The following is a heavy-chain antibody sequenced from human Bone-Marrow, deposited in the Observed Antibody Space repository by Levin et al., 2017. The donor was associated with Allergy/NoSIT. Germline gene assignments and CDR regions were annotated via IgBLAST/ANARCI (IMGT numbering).Heavy chain of an antibody. CDR3: AREYSSSSGRAFDI. CDR2: ISSSSSTI. Sequence: SCAASGITFSTYSMNWVRQAPGKGLEWVSYISSSSSTIYYADSVKGRFTISRDNAKNSLYLQVNSLRDEDTAVYYCAREYSSSSGRAFDIWGQGTMVTVSS. J-gene: IGHJ3*02. CDR1: GITFSTYS. D-gene: IGHD6-6*01. V-gene: IGHV3-48*02.